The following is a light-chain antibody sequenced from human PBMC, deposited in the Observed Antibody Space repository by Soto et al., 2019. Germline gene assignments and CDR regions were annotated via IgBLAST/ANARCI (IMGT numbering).Light chain of an antibody. CDR1: TSDVGGYNY. CDR3: LSKTSSISYV. V-gene: IGLV2-14*01. Sequence: SALTQPASVSGSPGQSITISCTGTTSDVGGYNYVSWYQQHPGKVPKLLIHEVSNRPSGVSNRFSGSKSGNTASLTISGLQAEEEDDYYCLSKTSSISYVFGTGTKVT. J-gene: IGLJ1*01. CDR2: EVS.